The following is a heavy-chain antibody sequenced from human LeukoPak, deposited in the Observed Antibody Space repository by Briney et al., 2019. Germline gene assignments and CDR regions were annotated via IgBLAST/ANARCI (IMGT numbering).Heavy chain of an antibody. CDR3: AREWSGSYPHGDY. CDR2: IYSGGST. CDR1: GFTFSSYA. Sequence: GGSLRLSCAASGFTFSSYAMSWVRQAPGKGLEWVSVIYSGGSTYYADSVKGRFTISRDNSKNTLYLQMNSLRAEDTAVYYCAREWSGSYPHGDYWGQGTLVTVSS. J-gene: IGHJ4*02. V-gene: IGHV3-66*01. D-gene: IGHD1-26*01.